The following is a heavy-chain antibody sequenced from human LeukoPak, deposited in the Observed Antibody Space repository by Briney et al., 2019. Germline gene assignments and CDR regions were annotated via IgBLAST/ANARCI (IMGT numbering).Heavy chain of an antibody. V-gene: IGHV4-61*02. Sequence: PSETLSLTCTVSGGSISSGSYYWSWIRQPAGKGLEWIGRIYTSGSTNYNPSLKSRVTISVDTSKNQFSLKLSSVTAAGTAVYYCARDSGSYYGVDYWGQGTLVTVSS. CDR1: GGSISSGSYY. J-gene: IGHJ4*02. CDR2: IYTSGST. CDR3: ARDSGSYYGVDY. D-gene: IGHD1-26*01.